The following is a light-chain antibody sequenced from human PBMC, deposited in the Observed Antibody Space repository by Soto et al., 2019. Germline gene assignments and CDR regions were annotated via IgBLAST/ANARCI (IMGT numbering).Light chain of an antibody. CDR1: SSDIGGFYY. CDR2: QVS. V-gene: IGLV2-14*01. J-gene: IGLJ1*01. Sequence: QSVLTKPASVSGSRGQSITISCTGTSSDIGGFYYVSWYQHHPGKDPKLMIYQVSNRPSGVSNRFSGSKSGNTASLTISGLQAEDSAHDFCSSYSSSSTFYVFGAGTKLTV. CDR3: SSYSSSSTFYV.